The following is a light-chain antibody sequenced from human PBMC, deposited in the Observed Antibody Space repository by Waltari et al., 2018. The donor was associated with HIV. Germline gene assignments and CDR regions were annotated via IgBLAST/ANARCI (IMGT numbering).Light chain of an antibody. CDR3: QQFYETPYT. Sequence: DVQMTQSPSSLSASVGDRVTITCRASQSISSYLNWYQQKPGKAPKLLIYAASSLQSGVPSRFSGSGSGTDFTLTISSLQAEDVALYYCQQFYETPYTFGQGTKLEL. J-gene: IGKJ2*01. CDR1: QSISSY. CDR2: AAS. V-gene: IGKV1-39*01.